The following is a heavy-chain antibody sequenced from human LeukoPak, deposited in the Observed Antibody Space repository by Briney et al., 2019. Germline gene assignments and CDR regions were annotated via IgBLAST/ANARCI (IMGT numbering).Heavy chain of an antibody. Sequence: SQTLSLTCTVSGGSISSGDNYWSWIRQPPGKGLEWIGYIYYSGSTYYNPSLKSRVTISVDTSKNQFSLKLSSVTAADTAVYYCARDGFVTSDAFDIWGQGTMVTVSS. CDR2: IYYSGST. J-gene: IGHJ3*02. CDR1: GGSISSGDNY. D-gene: IGHD4-17*01. CDR3: ARDGFVTSDAFDI. V-gene: IGHV4-30-4*01.